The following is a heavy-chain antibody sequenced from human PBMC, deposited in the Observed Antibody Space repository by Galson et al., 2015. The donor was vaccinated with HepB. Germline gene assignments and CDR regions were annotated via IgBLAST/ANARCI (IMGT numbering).Heavy chain of an antibody. Sequence: QVQLQESGPGLVKPSQSLSLTCTVSGGPIRSGGYYWSGIRQPPGKGLEWIGHIYYSGSTYYNPALKSRVTRSVNTSKNQFSLKLSSVTAADSAVYYCARGGYEADYWGQGTLVTVSS. V-gene: IGHV4-31*03. CDR2: IYYSGST. D-gene: IGHD5-12*01. CDR3: ARGGYEADY. J-gene: IGHJ4*02. CDR1: GGPIRSGGYY.